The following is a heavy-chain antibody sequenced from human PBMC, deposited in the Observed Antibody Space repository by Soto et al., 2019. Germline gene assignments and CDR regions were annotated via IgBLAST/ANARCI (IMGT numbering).Heavy chain of an antibody. CDR1: GGTFSSYA. J-gene: IGHJ6*02. D-gene: IGHD3-3*01. CDR3: ASGYDFWSGSPEYYYGMDV. Sequence: QVQLVQSGAEVKKPGSSVKVSCKASGGTFSSYAISWVRQAPGQGLEWMGGIIPIFGTANYAQKFQGRVKIPADQSTSTAYMELSSLGSEDTAVYYCASGYDFWSGSPEYYYGMDVWGQGTTVTVSS. CDR2: IIPIFGTA. V-gene: IGHV1-69*01.